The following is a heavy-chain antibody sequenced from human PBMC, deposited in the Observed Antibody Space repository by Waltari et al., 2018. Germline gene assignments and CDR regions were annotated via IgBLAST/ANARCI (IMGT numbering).Heavy chain of an antibody. CDR1: GGSISRGSYY. Sequence: QVQLQESGPGLVKPSQTLSLTCTVSGGSISRGSYYWSWIRQPAGKGLEWIGRIYTSGSTNYNPSLKSRVTISVDTSKNQFSLKLSSVTAADTAVYYCARGISSGYDLGWFDPWGQGTLVTVSS. D-gene: IGHD5-12*01. CDR3: ARGISSGYDLGWFDP. V-gene: IGHV4-61*02. J-gene: IGHJ5*02. CDR2: IYTSGST.